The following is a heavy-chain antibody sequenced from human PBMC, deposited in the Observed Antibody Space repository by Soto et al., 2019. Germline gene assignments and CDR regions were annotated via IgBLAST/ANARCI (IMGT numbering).Heavy chain of an antibody. CDR2: ISWNSGNI. J-gene: IGHJ4*02. CDR1: GFIFDEYA. V-gene: IGHV3-9*01. Sequence: EVQLVESGGGLVQPGRSLRLYCAASGFIFDEYAMHWVRQAPGKGLEWVSSISWNSGNIGYADSVKGRFTISRDNAKNSLYLQMNSVRGEDTALYYCAKGASITVFAFNDYWVQGTLVTVSS. D-gene: IGHD3-10*02. CDR3: AKGASITVFAFNDY.